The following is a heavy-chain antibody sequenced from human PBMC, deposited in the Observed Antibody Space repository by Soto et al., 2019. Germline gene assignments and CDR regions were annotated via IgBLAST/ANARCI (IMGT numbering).Heavy chain of an antibody. CDR2: IYPGDSDT. D-gene: IGHD4-17*01. Sequence: PGESLKISCKGSGYSFTSYWIGWVRQMPGKGLEWMGIIYPGDSDTRYSPSFQGQVTISADKSISTAYLQWSSLKASDTAMYYCARQGGAYYGDHHYFDYWGQGTLVTVSS. J-gene: IGHJ4*02. CDR3: ARQGGAYYGDHHYFDY. CDR1: GYSFTSYW. V-gene: IGHV5-51*01.